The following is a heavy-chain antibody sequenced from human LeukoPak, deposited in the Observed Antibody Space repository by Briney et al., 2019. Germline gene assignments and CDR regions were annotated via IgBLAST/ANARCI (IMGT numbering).Heavy chain of an antibody. J-gene: IGHJ4*02. V-gene: IGHV1-3*01. CDR3: AMCPIFRQNYFDY. CDR1: GYTFTSYA. Sequence: ASVKVSCKASGYTFTSYAMNWVRQPPAQRLEWMGWINACNGNTKYSQTFQGRVTITSATSTSTAYMELSRLSSEDTAVYYCAMCPIFRQNYFDYWGQGTLVTVSS. D-gene: IGHD3-9*01. CDR2: INACNGNT.